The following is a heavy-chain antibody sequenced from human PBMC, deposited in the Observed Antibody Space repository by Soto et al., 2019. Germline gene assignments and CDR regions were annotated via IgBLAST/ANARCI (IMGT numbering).Heavy chain of an antibody. Sequence: QVQLVQSGAEVKKPGASVTVSCKVSGGTFSSYAISWVRQAPGQGLEWMGGIIPIYGTANFAQKFQGRVTITADESTSTAYMELSSLRSEDKAVYYCARAGAAMRPFDYWGQGTLVTVSS. CDR1: GGTFSSYA. V-gene: IGHV1-69*01. J-gene: IGHJ4*02. CDR3: ARAGAAMRPFDY. CDR2: IIPIYGTA. D-gene: IGHD5-18*01.